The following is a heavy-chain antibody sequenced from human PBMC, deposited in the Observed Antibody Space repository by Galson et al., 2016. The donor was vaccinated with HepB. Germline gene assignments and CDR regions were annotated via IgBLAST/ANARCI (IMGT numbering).Heavy chain of an antibody. CDR2: IYPGDSDT. CDR3: ARVDRHSSSWAGMDV. CDR1: GYSFTKYW. V-gene: IGHV5-51*01. Sequence: QSGAEVKKPGESLKISCKGSGYSFTKYWIGWVRQMPGKGLEWMGIIYPGDSDTRYSPSFQGQVTISADKSISTAYLQWSSLKASDTAMYYCARVDRHSSSWAGMDVWGQGTTITVSS. J-gene: IGHJ6*02. D-gene: IGHD6-13*01.